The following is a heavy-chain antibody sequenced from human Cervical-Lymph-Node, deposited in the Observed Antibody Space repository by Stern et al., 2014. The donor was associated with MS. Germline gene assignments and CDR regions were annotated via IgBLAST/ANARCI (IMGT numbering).Heavy chain of an antibody. CDR2: ILYDGSDT. CDR1: GFTFSNYA. J-gene: IGHJ4*02. D-gene: IGHD5-24*01. CDR3: ARGELQTLPDAE. V-gene: IGHV3-30*04. Sequence: QVQLVESGGGVVQPGRSLRLSCAASGFTFSNYAMHWVRQAPGMGLEWVALILYDGSDTYYADSVKGRFTISRDNSKNTLYLQMHSLRREDTAVYYCARGELQTLPDAEWGQGTLVTVSS.